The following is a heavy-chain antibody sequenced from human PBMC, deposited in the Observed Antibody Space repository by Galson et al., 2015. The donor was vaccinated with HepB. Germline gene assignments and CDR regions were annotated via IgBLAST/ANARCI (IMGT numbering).Heavy chain of an antibody. CDR1: GFTFSSYA. CDR3: AKTSIVVHSMDV. D-gene: IGHD3-22*01. V-gene: IGHV3-23*01. J-gene: IGHJ6*02. CDR2: ISGSGGST. Sequence: SLRLSCAASGFTFSSYAMSWVRQAPGKGLEWVSAISGSGGSTYYADSVKGRFTISRDNSKNTLYLQMNSLRAEDTAVYYCAKTSIVVHSMDVWGQGTTVTVSS.